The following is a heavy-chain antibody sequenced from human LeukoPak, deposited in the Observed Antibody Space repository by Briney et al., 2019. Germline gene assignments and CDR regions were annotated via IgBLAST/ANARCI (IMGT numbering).Heavy chain of an antibody. Sequence: TSETLSLTCTVSGGSISSSSYYWGWLRQPPGKGLEWIGCIYYSGSTYYNPSRKSRVTVSVYTTKNQVSLKLSSVAAADKACDYCARHLEGMGYNDLEGYCFDYWGQGTLVTVSS. CDR1: GGSISSSSYY. V-gene: IGHV4-39*01. D-gene: IGHD5-24*01. CDR2: IYYSGST. CDR3: ARHLEGMGYNDLEGYCFDY. J-gene: IGHJ4*02.